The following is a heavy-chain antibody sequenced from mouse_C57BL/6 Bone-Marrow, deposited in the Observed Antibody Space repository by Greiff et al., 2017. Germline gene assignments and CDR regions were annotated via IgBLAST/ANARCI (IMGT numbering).Heavy chain of an antibody. J-gene: IGHJ4*01. CDR2: INPNNGGT. CDR1: GYTFTDYY. D-gene: IGHD4-1*01. Sequence: VQLQQSGPELVKPGASVKISCKASGYTFTDYYMNWVKQSHGKSLEWIGDINPNNGGTSYNQKFKGKATLTVDKSSSTAYMELRSLTSEYSAVYYCASWDYAMDYWGQGTSVTVSS. V-gene: IGHV1-26*01. CDR3: ASWDYAMDY.